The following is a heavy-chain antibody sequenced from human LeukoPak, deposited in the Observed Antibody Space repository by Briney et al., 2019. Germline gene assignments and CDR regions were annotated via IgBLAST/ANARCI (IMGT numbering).Heavy chain of an antibody. CDR1: GGTFSSYA. Sequence: ASVKVSCKASGGTFSSYAISWVRQAPGQGLEWMGGIIPIFGTANYAQKFQGRVTITADESTSTAYMELSSLRSEDTAVYYCARGPYCGGDCYLNYYYYYMDVWGKGTTVTISS. CDR3: ARGPYCGGDCYLNYYYYYMDV. J-gene: IGHJ6*03. CDR2: IIPIFGTA. D-gene: IGHD2-21*02. V-gene: IGHV1-69*13.